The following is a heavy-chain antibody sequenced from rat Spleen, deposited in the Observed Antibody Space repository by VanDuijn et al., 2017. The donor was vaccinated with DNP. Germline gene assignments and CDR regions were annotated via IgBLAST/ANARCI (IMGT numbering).Heavy chain of an antibody. CDR3: ARQELRRLYWFAY. Sequence: EVQLVESGGGLVQPGRSLKLSCAASGFTFSNYGMAWVRQAPTKGLEWVASITNSGGSTYYRDSVKGRFTISRDNAKSTLYLQMDSLRSEDTATYYCARQELRRLYWFAYWGQGTLVTVSS. CDR1: GFTFSNYG. CDR2: ITNSGGST. J-gene: IGHJ3*01. D-gene: IGHD1-11*01. V-gene: IGHV5S13*01.